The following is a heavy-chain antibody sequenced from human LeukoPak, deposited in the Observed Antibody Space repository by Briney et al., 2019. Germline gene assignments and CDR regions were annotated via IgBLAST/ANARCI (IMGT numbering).Heavy chain of an antibody. V-gene: IGHV4-34*01. CDR2: IHNSGIT. CDR3: ARRYYYNLGSFPFDF. Sequence: PSETLSLTCAVSGGPFSGYFWSWIRQSSGKGLEWIGEIHNSGITNYNPSLDSRVTISEDTSENQFYLNLSSVTAADTAVYYCARRYYYNLGSFPFDFWGQGTLVTVSS. D-gene: IGHD3-10*01. CDR1: GGPFSGYF. J-gene: IGHJ4*02.